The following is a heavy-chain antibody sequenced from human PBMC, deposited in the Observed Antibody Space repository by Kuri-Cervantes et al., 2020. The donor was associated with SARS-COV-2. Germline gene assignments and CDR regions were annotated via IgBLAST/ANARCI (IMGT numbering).Heavy chain of an antibody. CDR3: ARTHPLYGGNSGPYFDY. CDR1: GGSFSGYY. V-gene: IGHV4-59*10. J-gene: IGHJ4*02. Sequence: SETLSLTCAVYGGSFSGYYWTWIRRPAGKGLEWIGRNYNSENTRYNPSLKSRVTMSVDTSKNQFSLKLTSVTAADTAVYYCARTHPLYGGNSGPYFDYWGQGTLVTVSS. CDR2: NYNSENT. D-gene: IGHD4-23*01.